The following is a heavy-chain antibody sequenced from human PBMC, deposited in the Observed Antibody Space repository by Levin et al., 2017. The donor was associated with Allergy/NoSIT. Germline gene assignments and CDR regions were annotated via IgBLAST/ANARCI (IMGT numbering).Heavy chain of an antibody. J-gene: IGHJ3*01. D-gene: IGHD2-8*02. CDR1: GYTFIDFY. CDR2: VNPKGGGT. V-gene: IGHV1-2*06. CDR3: ARELAGASTGLQADAFDV. Sequence: GESLKISCKTSGYTFIDFYIHWLRQAPGPGLEWMGRVNPKGGGTIYAQKFQGRVTMTWDTPITTVYMELSSLGSDDTALYYCARELAGASTGLQADAFDVWGQGTTVTVSS.